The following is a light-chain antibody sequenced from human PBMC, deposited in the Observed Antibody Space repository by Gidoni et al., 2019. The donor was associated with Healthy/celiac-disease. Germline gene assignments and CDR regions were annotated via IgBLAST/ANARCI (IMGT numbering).Light chain of an antibody. V-gene: IGKV3-20*01. CDR3: QQYGSSPALT. J-gene: IGKJ4*01. Sequence: EIVLTQSPGTLSLSPGERATLSCRASQSVSSSSLAWYQQKPGQAPRLLIYGASSRATGIPDRFSGSGSGTDFPLTISRLEPEYFAVYYCQQYGSSPALTFGGGTKLEI. CDR1: QSVSSSS. CDR2: GAS.